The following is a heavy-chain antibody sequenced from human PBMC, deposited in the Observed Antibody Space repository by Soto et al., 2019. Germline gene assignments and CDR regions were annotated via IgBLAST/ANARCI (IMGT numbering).Heavy chain of an antibody. V-gene: IGHV3-66*01. Sequence: SLRLSCAASGFTVSSNYMSWVRQAPGKGLEWVSVIYSGGSTYYADSVKGRFTISRDNSKNTLYLQMNSLRAEDTAVYYCARGAGASSGWYGSWFDPWGQGTLVTVSS. CDR1: GFTVSSNY. CDR2: IYSGGST. J-gene: IGHJ5*02. D-gene: IGHD6-19*01. CDR3: ARGAGASSGWYGSWFDP.